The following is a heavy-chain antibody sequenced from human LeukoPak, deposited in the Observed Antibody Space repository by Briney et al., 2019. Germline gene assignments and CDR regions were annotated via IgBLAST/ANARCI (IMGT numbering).Heavy chain of an antibody. CDR3: ARTQLERRAKGWFDP. J-gene: IGHJ5*02. V-gene: IGHV4-59*01. D-gene: IGHD1-1*01. CDR2: IYYSGST. Sequence: SETLSLTCTVSGGSIGSYYWSWIRQPPGKGLEWIGYIYYSGSTNYNPSLKSRVTISVDTSKNQFSLKLSSVTAADTAVYYCARTQLERRAKGWFDPWGQGTLVTVSS. CDR1: GGSIGSYY.